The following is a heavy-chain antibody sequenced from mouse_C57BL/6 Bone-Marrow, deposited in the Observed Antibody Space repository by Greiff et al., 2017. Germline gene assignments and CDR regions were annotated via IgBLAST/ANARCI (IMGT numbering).Heavy chain of an antibody. CDR1: GYTFTSYW. CDR3: APFPFAY. Sequence: QVQLKQPGAELVKPGASVKLSCKASGYTFTSYWMHWVKQRPGQGLEWIGKIHPNSGSTNYNEKFKSKATLTVEKSSSTAYLQLSSLTSEDSAVYCCAPFPFAYWGQGTLVTVSA. V-gene: IGHV1-64*01. J-gene: IGHJ3*01. CDR2: IHPNSGST.